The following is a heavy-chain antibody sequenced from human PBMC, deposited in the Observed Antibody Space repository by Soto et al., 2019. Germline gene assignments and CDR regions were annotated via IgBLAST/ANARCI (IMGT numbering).Heavy chain of an antibody. CDR1: GFTFSSYS. CDR2: ISSSSSYI. V-gene: IGHV3-21*01. J-gene: IGHJ4*02. D-gene: IGHD3-3*01. Sequence: PGGSLRLSCAASGFTFSSYSMNWVRQAPGKGLEWVSSISSSSSYIYYADSVKGRFTISRDNAKNSLYLQMNSLRAEDTAVYYCARSSRYYDFWSGYYNLFDYWGQGTLVTVSS. CDR3: ARSSRYYDFWSGYYNLFDY.